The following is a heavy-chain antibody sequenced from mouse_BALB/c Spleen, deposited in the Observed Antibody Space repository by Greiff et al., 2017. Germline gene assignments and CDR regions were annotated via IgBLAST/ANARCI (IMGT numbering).Heavy chain of an antibody. Sequence: VQLQQSGAELAKPGASVKMSCKASGYTFTSYWMHWVKQRPGQGLEWIGYINPSTGYTEYNQKFKDKATLTADKSSSTAYMQLSSLTSEDSAVYYCARRGYYEGFAYWGQGTLVTVSA. CDR2: INPSTGYT. D-gene: IGHD2-3*01. J-gene: IGHJ3*01. CDR3: ARRGYYEGFAY. CDR1: GYTFTSYW. V-gene: IGHV1-7*01.